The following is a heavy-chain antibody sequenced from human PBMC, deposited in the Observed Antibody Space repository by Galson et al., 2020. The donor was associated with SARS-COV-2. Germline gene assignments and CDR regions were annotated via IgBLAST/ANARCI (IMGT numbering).Heavy chain of an antibody. V-gene: IGHV4-39*01. J-gene: IGHJ4*02. D-gene: IGHD3-16*01. CDR2: IYYSGST. CDR1: GGSINTGTYY. CDR3: ARPAERPTDSVGGYFAY. Sequence: SETLSLTCTVSGGSINTGTYYWGWIRQPPGKGLEWIGSIYYSGSTYYNPSLKSRVTRSVDTSKNQFSLKLSSVTAADTAVYYCARPAERPTDSVGGYFAYWGKGTLVTVSS.